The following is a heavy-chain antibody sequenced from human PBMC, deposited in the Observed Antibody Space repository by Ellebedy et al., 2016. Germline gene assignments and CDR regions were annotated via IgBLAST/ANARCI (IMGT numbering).Heavy chain of an antibody. CDR1: GFTFSSYA. D-gene: IGHD1-26*01. Sequence: GGSLRLXCAASGFTFSSYAMHWVRQAPGKGLEWVAVISYDGSNKYYADSVKGRFTISRDNSKNTLYLQMNSLRAEDTAVYYCAREASGSYYRYYYYYYGMDVWGQGTTVTVSS. V-gene: IGHV3-30-3*01. CDR2: ISYDGSNK. CDR3: AREASGSYYRYYYYYYGMDV. J-gene: IGHJ6*02.